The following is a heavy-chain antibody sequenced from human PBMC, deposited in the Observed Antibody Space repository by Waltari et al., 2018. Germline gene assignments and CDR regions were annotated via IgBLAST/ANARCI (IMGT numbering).Heavy chain of an antibody. CDR2: IYGNDDR. D-gene: IGHD2-2*01. J-gene: IGHJ4*02. CDR1: GFSLTTGGVA. V-gene: IGHV2-5*01. CDR3: AHRRNSCFDY. Sequence: QITLKESGPTLVKPTQTLTLTCTFSGFSLTTGGVAVGWLRQPPGRALEWLVLIYGNDDRRYSPSLKSRLTVTKDTSKDQVVLTMTDMDPVDTATYDCAHRRNSCFDYWGQGALVTVSS.